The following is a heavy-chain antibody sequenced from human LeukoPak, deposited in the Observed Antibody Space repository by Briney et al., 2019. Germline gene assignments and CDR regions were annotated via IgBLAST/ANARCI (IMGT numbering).Heavy chain of an antibody. CDR2: IGSAGHT. J-gene: IGHJ5*02. D-gene: IGHD2-2*01. V-gene: IGHV3-13*04. Sequence: GSLRFSCAASGFPFRTIDFKWAPPATGKGLELVSNIGSAGHTYCPGSVEGRFTISRENAKNSLYLQMDSPGAADTALYFCARGSSLGFDPWGQGTLVTVSS. CDR1: GFPFRTID. CDR3: ARGSSLGFDP.